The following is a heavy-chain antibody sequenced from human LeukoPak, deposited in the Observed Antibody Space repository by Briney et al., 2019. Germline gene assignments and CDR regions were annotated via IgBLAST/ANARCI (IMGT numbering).Heavy chain of an antibody. J-gene: IGHJ4*02. Sequence: GGSLRLSCAASGFTFSSYAMHWVRQAPGKGLEWVAVISYDGSNKYYADSVKGRFTISRDNSKNTLYLRMNSLRAEDTAVYYCARDSGYSGYDYPDYWGQGTLVTVSS. D-gene: IGHD5-12*01. CDR1: GFTFSSYA. CDR2: ISYDGSNK. CDR3: ARDSGYSGYDYPDY. V-gene: IGHV3-30-3*01.